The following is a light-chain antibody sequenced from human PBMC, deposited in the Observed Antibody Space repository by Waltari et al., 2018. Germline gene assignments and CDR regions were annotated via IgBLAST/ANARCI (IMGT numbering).Light chain of an antibody. CDR2: DAS. Sequence: VLTQSVGTLSLSPGERVTLSLRASEYVTNDYLAWYQQKPGQAPSLLIYDASIRATGIADRFSGSGSGTDFTLTITRLEPEDFAVYHCQQYGSLPWTFGQGTKLEMK. J-gene: IGKJ1*01. CDR3: QQYGSLPWT. V-gene: IGKV3-20*01. CDR1: EYVTNDY.